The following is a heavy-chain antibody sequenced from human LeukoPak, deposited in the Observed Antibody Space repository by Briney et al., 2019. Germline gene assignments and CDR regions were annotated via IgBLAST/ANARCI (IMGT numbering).Heavy chain of an antibody. CDR3: ARSITMVRGVLP. J-gene: IGHJ5*02. V-gene: IGHV4-34*01. CDR1: GGSFSGYY. D-gene: IGHD3-10*01. Sequence: PSETLSLTCAVYGGSFSGYYWSWIRQPPGKGLEWIGETNHSGSTNYNPSLKSRVAISVDTSKNQFSLKLSSVTAADTAVYYCARSITMVRGVLPWGQGTLVTVSS. CDR2: TNHSGST.